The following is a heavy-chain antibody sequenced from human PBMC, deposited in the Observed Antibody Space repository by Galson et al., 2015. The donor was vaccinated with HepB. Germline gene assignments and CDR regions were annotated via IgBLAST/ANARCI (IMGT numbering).Heavy chain of an antibody. V-gene: IGHV3-73*01. CDR3: MTTVSAGGGMDV. CDR2: IRSKSDSYAT. D-gene: IGHD4-17*01. Sequence: SLRLSCAASGFTFSGSTMYWVRQASGKGLEWVGRIRSKSDSYATAFAASVKGRFTISRDDSEDTAFLQMNSPKTEDTAVYYCMTTVSAGGGMDVWGQGTTVTVSS. J-gene: IGHJ6*02. CDR1: GFTFSGST.